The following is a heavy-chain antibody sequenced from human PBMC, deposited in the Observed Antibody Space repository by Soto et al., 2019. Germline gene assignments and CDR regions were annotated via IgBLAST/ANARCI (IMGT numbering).Heavy chain of an antibody. Sequence: PGGSLRLSCGASGFSVKGYWMHWVRQAPGKGLVWLSRFGGDENYTDYADSVRGRFTISRDIAKNTIYLQMNSLRAEDTAVYYCGKGKELGVVRYGLDAWGQGTTVTVSS. CDR1: GFSVKGYW. CDR3: GKGKELGVVRYGLDA. J-gene: IGHJ6*02. CDR2: FGGDENYT. D-gene: IGHD3-3*01. V-gene: IGHV3-74*01.